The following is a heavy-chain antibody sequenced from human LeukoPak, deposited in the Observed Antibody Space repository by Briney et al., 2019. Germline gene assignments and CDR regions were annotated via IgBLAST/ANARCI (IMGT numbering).Heavy chain of an antibody. D-gene: IGHD2-2*01. CDR3: ATVPLVVPAAIRARTTVYYYYGMDV. CDR1: GYTLTELS. CDR2: FDPEDGET. V-gene: IGHV1-24*01. Sequence: ASVKVSCKVSGYTLTELSMHWVRQAPGKGLEWMGGFDPEDGETIYAQKFQGRVTMTEDTSTDTAHMELSSLRSEDTAVYYCATVPLVVPAAIRARTTVYYYYGMDVWGQGTTVTVSS. J-gene: IGHJ6*02.